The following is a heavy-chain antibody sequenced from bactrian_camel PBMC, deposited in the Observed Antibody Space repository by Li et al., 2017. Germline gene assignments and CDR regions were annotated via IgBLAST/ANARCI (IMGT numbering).Heavy chain of an antibody. CDR3: AAKECDYEGDGPDFDF. D-gene: IGHD4*01. CDR1: GYC. V-gene: IGHV3S53*01. J-gene: IGHJ6*01. Sequence: VQLVESGGGSVQAGDSLRLSCAASGYCLGWFHQAAGKEREAVAALGSDGDENYADFVQGRFIISEDKSKNALYLQMNSLKPEDTAMYHCAAKECDYEGDGPDFDFWGQGTQVTVS. CDR2: LGSDGDE.